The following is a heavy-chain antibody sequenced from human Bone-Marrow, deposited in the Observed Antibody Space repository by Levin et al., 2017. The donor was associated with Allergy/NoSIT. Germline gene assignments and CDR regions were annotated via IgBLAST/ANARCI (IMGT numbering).Heavy chain of an antibody. V-gene: IGHV3-9*01. CDR1: GFIFDDYA. Sequence: GGSLRLSCAASGFIFDDYAMYWVRQVPGKGLEWVSGISWNSGTIGYADSVKGRFTISRDNAENSLYLQMNSLRAEDTALYYCVKNMGPSQAFSGSNGYHYGMDVWGQGTTVTVSS. J-gene: IGHJ6*02. D-gene: IGHD6-13*01. CDR3: VKNMGPSQAFSGSNGYHYGMDV. CDR2: ISWNSGTI.